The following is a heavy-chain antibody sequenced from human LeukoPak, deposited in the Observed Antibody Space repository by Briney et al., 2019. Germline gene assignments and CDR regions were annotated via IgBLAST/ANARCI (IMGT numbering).Heavy chain of an antibody. D-gene: IGHD4-17*01. V-gene: IGHV1-18*01. J-gene: IGHJ6*03. Sequence: ASVKVSCKASGYTFTSYGISWVRQAPGQGLEWMGWISAYNGNTNYAQKLQGRVTMTTDTSTSTAYMELRSLRSDDTAVYYCARGGPQTTVTTNYYFYMDVWGKGTTVTVSS. CDR2: ISAYNGNT. CDR1: GYTFTSYG. CDR3: ARGGPQTTVTTNYYFYMDV.